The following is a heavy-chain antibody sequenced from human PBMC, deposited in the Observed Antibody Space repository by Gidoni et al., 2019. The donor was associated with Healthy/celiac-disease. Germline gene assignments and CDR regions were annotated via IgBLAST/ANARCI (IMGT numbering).Heavy chain of an antibody. J-gene: IGHJ4*02. CDR3: ARDTVDTAMVTLDY. CDR1: GFTFSSYS. V-gene: IGHV3-21*01. Sequence: EVQLVESGGGLVKPGGSLRLSCEASGFTFSSYSMNWVRQAPGKGLEWVSSISSSSSYIYYADSVKGRFTISRDNAKNSLYLQMNSLRAEDTAVYYCARDTVDTAMVTLDYWGQGTLVTVSS. CDR2: ISSSSSYI. D-gene: IGHD5-18*01.